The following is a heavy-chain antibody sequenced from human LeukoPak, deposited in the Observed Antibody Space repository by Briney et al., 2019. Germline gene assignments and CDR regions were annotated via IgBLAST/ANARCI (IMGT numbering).Heavy chain of an antibody. CDR2: INHSGST. Sequence: SETLSLTCAVYGGSFSGYYWSWIRQLPGKGLEWIGEINHSGSTNYNPSLKSRVTISVDTSKNQFSLKLSSVTAADTAVYYCARGAEEVVVVAATKGYYYYYGMDVWGKGTTVTVSS. CDR3: ARGAEEVVVVAATKGYYYYYGMDV. D-gene: IGHD2-15*01. J-gene: IGHJ6*04. CDR1: GGSFSGYY. V-gene: IGHV4-34*01.